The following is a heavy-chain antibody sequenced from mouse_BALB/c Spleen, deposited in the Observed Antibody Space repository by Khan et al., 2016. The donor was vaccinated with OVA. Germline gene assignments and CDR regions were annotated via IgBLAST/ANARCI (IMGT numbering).Heavy chain of an antibody. CDR3: ARGGGTAPFAY. D-gene: IGHD1-2*01. CDR1: GFTFSDYG. J-gene: IGHJ3*01. V-gene: IGHV5-15*02. Sequence: EVQLQESGGGLVQPGGSRKLSCAASGFTFSDYGMAWVRQAPGKGPEWVAFISDLAYTLYYADTVTGRFTISRENAKNTLYLEMSSLRSEDTAIYYCARGGGTAPFAYWGLGTLVTVSA. CDR2: ISDLAYTL.